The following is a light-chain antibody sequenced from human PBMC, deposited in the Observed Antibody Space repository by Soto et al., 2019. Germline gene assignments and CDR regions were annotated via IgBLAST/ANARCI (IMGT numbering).Light chain of an antibody. CDR2: DVS. CDR3: CSYAGSYSYV. V-gene: IGLV2-11*01. CDR1: SSDVGGYNY. Sequence: QSVLTQPRSVSGSPGQSVTISCTGTSSDVGGYNYVSWYQQHPGKAPNLMIYDVSKRPSVVPDXFSGSKSGNTASLTISGLQAEDEADYYCCSYAGSYSYVFGTGTKLTVL. J-gene: IGLJ1*01.